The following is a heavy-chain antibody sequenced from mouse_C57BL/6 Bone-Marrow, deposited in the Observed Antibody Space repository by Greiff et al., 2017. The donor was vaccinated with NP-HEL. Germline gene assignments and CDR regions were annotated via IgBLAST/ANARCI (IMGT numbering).Heavy chain of an antibody. V-gene: IGHV14-2*01. J-gene: IGHJ3*01. CDR2: IDPEDGET. Sequence: VQLQQSGAELVKPGASVKLSCTASGFNIKDYYMHWVKQRTEQGLEWIGRIDPEDGETKYAPKFQGKATITADAASNTAYLQLSSLTPEDTAVYDCAFYDYDGAWFAYWGQGTLVTVSA. D-gene: IGHD2-4*01. CDR3: AFYDYDGAWFAY. CDR1: GFNIKDYY.